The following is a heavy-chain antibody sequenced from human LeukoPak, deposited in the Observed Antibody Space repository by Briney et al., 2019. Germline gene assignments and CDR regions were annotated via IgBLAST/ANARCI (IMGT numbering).Heavy chain of an antibody. CDR3: ARGAAAALSSPVWSYP. D-gene: IGHD6-13*01. Sequence: PSETLSLTCAVYGGSFSGYYWSWIRQPPGKGLEWIGEINHSGSTNYNPSLKSRVTISVDTSKNQFSLKLSSVTAADTAVYYCARGAAAALSSPVWSYPWGQGTLVTLSS. J-gene: IGHJ5*02. CDR2: INHSGST. CDR1: GGSFSGYY. V-gene: IGHV4-34*01.